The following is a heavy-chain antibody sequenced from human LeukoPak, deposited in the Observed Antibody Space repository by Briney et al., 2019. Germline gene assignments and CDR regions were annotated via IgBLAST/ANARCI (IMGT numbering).Heavy chain of an antibody. D-gene: IGHD7-27*01. CDR3: AKEGGLSASAHWGDS. V-gene: IGHV3-23*01. CDR2: ITTSEGNT. J-gene: IGHJ4*02. CDR1: GFTFSSYT. Sequence: GGSLRLSCAASGFTFSSYTLSWVGKAQGRGLEWVSPITTSEGNTYKADSAKSRVTPSRDKSKNTLFLQKNTARAQNTAVYYCAKEGGLSASAHWGDSWGRGTLVTVSS.